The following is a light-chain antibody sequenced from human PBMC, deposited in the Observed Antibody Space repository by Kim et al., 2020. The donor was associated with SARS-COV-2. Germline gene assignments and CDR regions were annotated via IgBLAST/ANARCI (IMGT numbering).Light chain of an antibody. CDR3: QQYGSLPRT. J-gene: IGKJ1*01. Sequence: SAGERATLTCKARQSGSSAYLAWYQQKPGQAPRLLIYDASRRATGIPDRFSGSGSGTDFTLTISRLEPEDFAIYYCQQYGSLPRTFGQGTKVDIK. V-gene: IGKV3-20*01. CDR1: QSGSSAY. CDR2: DAS.